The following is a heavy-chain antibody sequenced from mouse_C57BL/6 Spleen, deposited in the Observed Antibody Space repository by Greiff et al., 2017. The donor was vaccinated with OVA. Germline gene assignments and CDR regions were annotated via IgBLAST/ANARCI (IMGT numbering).Heavy chain of an antibody. CDR2: IDPETGGT. V-gene: IGHV1-15*01. CDR3: TRNYGSSDY. J-gene: IGHJ2*01. CDR1: GYTFTDYE. Sequence: VQLQESGAELVRPGASVTLSCKASGYTFTDYEMYWVKQTPVHGLEWIGAIDPETGGTAYNQKFKGKAILTADKSSSTAYMELRSLTSEDSAVYYCTRNYGSSDYWGQGTTLTVSS. D-gene: IGHD1-1*01.